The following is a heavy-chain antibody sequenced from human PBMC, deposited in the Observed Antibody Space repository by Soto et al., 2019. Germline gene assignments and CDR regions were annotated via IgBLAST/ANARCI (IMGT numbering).Heavy chain of an antibody. D-gene: IGHD2-21*01. V-gene: IGHV1-69*02. J-gene: IGHJ4*02. CDR2: IIPIVGIA. CDR3: ANSLANVDY. Sequence: QVQLVQSGAEVKKPGSSVRVSCKASGGTFSSYTITWVRQAPGQGLEWMGRIIPIVGIANYTQKFQGGVPITADKSTRTAYMVLSSQRSGDTALYYWANSLANVDYWKQENGVTASS. CDR1: GGTFSSYT.